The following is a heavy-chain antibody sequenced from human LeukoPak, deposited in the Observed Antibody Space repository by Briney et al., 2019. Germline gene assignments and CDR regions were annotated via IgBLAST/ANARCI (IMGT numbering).Heavy chain of an antibody. CDR1: GFTFSTHT. CDR3: VRIPSTAGFPNWFDP. J-gene: IGHJ5*02. Sequence: GGSLRLSCAGSGFTFSTHTMNWVRQAPGRGLEWVSSIGANSDAVYYADSVKGRFTISRDNAKNSLYLQMNSLRTEDTAVYYCVRIPSTAGFPNWFDPWGRGTLVTVSS. CDR2: IGANSDAV. V-gene: IGHV3-21*01. D-gene: IGHD2-2*01.